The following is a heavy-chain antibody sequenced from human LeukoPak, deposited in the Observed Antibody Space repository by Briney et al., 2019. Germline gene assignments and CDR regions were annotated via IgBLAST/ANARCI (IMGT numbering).Heavy chain of an antibody. V-gene: IGHV1-18*01. Sequence: ASVKVSCKASGYTFSSYGISWVRQAPGQGLECMGWISAYNGNTNYAQNFQGRVTMTTDTSTSTVYMELRSLRSDDTAVYYCARDLGWNGVSVDYYYYMDVWGKGTTVTVS. J-gene: IGHJ6*03. D-gene: IGHD1-1*01. CDR2: ISAYNGNT. CDR3: ARDLGWNGVSVDYYYYMDV. CDR1: GYTFSSYG.